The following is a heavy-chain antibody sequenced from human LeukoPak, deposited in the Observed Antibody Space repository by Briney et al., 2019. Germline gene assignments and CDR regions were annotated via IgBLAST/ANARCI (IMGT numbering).Heavy chain of an antibody. CDR1: GFTFSSYE. D-gene: IGHD5-18*01. CDR2: ISSSGSTI. Sequence: GGSLRLSCAASGFTFSSYEMNWVRQAPGKGLEWVSYISSSGSTIYYDHADSVKGRFTISRDNAKNSLYLQMNSLRAEDTAVYYCARGGQLWAHFDYWGQGTLVTVSS. CDR3: ARGGQLWAHFDY. V-gene: IGHV3-48*03. J-gene: IGHJ4*02.